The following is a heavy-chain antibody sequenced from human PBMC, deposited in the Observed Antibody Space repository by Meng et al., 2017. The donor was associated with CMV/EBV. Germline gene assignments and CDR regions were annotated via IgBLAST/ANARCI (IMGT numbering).Heavy chain of an antibody. CDR2: IIPIFGTA. J-gene: IGHJ4*02. D-gene: IGHD5-24*01. Sequence: SVKVSCKASGGTFSSYAISWVRQAPGQGLEWMGGIIPIFGTANYAQKFQGRVTITTDESTSTDYMELSSLRSEDTAVYYCASSGGDGYSLDYWGQGTLVTVSS. CDR1: GGTFSSYA. V-gene: IGHV1-69*05. CDR3: ASSGGDGYSLDY.